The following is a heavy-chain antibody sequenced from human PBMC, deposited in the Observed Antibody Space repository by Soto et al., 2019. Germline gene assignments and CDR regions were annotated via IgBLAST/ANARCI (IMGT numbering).Heavy chain of an antibody. D-gene: IGHD3-3*01. CDR1: GGSISSGDYY. CDR3: ARAPERYYDFWSGYHIPYYYMDV. CDR2: IYYSGST. J-gene: IGHJ6*03. Sequence: SETLSLTCTVSGGSISSGDYYWSWIRQPPGKGLEWIGYIYYSGSTNYNPSLKSRVTISVDTSKNQFSLKLSSVTAADTAVYYCARAPERYYDFWSGYHIPYYYMDVWGKGTTVTVSS. V-gene: IGHV4-61*08.